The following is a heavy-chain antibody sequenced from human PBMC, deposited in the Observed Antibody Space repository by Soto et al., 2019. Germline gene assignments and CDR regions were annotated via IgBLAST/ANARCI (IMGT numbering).Heavy chain of an antibody. CDR1: GYTVNTYY. J-gene: IGHJ4*02. CDR2: IHPSGGGT. CDR3: ARGGHIAVVTASFDY. V-gene: IGHV1-46*02. Sequence: QVQLVQSGAEVRKPGASVKVSCKPSGYTVNTYYLHWLRQAPGQALEWMGVIHPSGGGTTYAQKFLGRVTVTRDTSTTTGFMELSSLRSDDTAVYYCARGGHIAVVTASFDYWGQGTLVTVSS. D-gene: IGHD2-21*02.